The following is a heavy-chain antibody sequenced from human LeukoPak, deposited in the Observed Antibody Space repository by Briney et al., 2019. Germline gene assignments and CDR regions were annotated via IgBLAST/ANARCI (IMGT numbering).Heavy chain of an antibody. J-gene: IGHJ4*02. D-gene: IGHD2-21*02. CDR1: GFSFRDYW. V-gene: IGHV3-7*04. CDR3: ARGCDGGCYGLGY. Sequence: PGGSLRLSCAASGFSFRDYWTSWVRQAPGKGLEWVADMSPDGSDKTYVDSVKGRLTISRDNAKNTLYLQISSLRGEDTAVYYCARGCDGGCYGLGYWGQGTLVTVSS. CDR2: MSPDGSDK.